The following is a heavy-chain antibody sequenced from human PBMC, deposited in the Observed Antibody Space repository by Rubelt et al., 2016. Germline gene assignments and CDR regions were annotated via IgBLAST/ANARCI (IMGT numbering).Heavy chain of an antibody. J-gene: IGHJ4*02. CDR3: ARYLGIEGDFDY. CDR1: GGSVSSSE. D-gene: IGHD7-27*01. Sequence: QVHLVQSGAEMREPGSSVKVSCKASGGSVSSSEVSWVRQAPGQGLEWVGRIIPATGLPSYAQKFQGRGSMTTDTSTSTAYMELRSLRSDDTAVYYCARYLGIEGDFDYWGQGTLVTVSS. CDR2: IIPATGLP. V-gene: IGHV1-69*02.